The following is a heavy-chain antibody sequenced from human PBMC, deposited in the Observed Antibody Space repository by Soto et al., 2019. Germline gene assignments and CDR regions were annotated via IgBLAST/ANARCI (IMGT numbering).Heavy chain of an antibody. CDR1: GGSISSGGYY. J-gene: IGHJ3*02. V-gene: IGHV4-31*03. CDR2: IYYSGST. CDR3: ACLYYDILTGYYGGAFDI. Sequence: SETLSLTSTVSGGSISSGGYYWSWIRQHPGKGLEWIGYIYYSGSTYYNPSLKSRVTISVDTSKNQFSLKLSSVTAADTAVYYCACLYYDILTGYYGGAFDIWGQGTMVTVSS. D-gene: IGHD3-9*01.